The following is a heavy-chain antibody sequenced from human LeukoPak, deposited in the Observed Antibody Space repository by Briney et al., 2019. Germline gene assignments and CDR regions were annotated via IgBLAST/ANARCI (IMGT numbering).Heavy chain of an antibody. CDR3: ARQRADYFYHYLDV. CDR1: GGSISSSSYD. J-gene: IGHJ6*03. Sequence: PSETLSLTCTVSGGSISSSSYDWDWVRQPRGKGVEWIGNVYYGGNTFYHSSLESRVTISVDMSKNQFSLKLSSLTAADTAVYYCARQRADYFYHYLDVWGKGTSVTVSS. CDR2: VYYGGNT. V-gene: IGHV4-39*01.